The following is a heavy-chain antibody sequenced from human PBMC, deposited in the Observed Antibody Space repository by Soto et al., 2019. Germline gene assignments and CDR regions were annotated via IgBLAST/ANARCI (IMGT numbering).Heavy chain of an antibody. CDR2: IYYSGST. D-gene: IGHD3-22*01. Sequence: PSXTLSLTCTVSGASISNSSYYWGWIRQPPGKGLEWIGTIYYSGSTYHNPSLKSRVTISVDTSKNQFSLKLSSVTAADTAVYYCARHGPEQTMIVMVISFDFWGQGTLVTVSS. V-gene: IGHV4-39*01. CDR1: GASISNSSYY. CDR3: ARHGPEQTMIVMVISFDF. J-gene: IGHJ4*02.